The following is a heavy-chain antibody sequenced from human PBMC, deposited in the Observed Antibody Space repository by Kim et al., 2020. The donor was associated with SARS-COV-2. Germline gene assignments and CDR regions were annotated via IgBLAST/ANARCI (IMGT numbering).Heavy chain of an antibody. J-gene: IGHJ4*02. D-gene: IGHD3-9*01. V-gene: IGHV3-7*01. CDR2: IKQDGSEK. Sequence: GGSLRLSCAASGFTFSSYWMSWVRQAPGKGLEWVANIKQDGSEKYYVDSVKGRYTISRDNAKNSLYLQMNSLRAEDTAVYYCARAKDIVTGLLDYWGQGTLVTVSS. CDR1: GFTFSSYW. CDR3: ARAKDIVTGLLDY.